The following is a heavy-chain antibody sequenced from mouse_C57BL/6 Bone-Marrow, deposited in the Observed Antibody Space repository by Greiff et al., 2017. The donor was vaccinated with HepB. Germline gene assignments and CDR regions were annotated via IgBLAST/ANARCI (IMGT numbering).Heavy chain of an antibody. V-gene: IGHV1-50*01. D-gene: IGHD2-9*01. J-gene: IGHJ3*01. Sequence: QVQLQQAGAELVKPGASVKLSCKASGYTFTSYWMQWVKQRPGQGLEWIGEIDPSDSYTNYNQKFKGKATLTVDTSSSTAYMQLSSLTSEDSAVYYCARAYYGYDRLAYWGQGTRVTVSA. CDR2: IDPSDSYT. CDR1: GYTFTSYW. CDR3: ARAYYGYDRLAY.